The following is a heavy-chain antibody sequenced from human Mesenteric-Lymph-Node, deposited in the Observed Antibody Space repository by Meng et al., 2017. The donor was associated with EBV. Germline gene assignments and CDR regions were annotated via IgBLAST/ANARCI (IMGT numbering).Heavy chain of an antibody. CDR1: GYNITDYA. Sequence: QAPLVESWTDVRTRCASVEVSCKSTGYNITDYAMHWVRQAPGQRLEWMGWIKPDNGNTKFSQKFQSRVTNTKDTSANTLYMVTNSLRSEDTALYYCPGGAGRGWLWGQGTLVTVSS. D-gene: IGHD6-19*01. J-gene: IGHJ1*01. CDR3: PGGAGRGWL. CDR2: IKPDNGNT. V-gene: IGHV1-3*01.